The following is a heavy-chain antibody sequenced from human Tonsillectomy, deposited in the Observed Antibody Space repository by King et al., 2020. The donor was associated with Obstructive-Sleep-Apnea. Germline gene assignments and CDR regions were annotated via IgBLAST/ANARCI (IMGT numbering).Heavy chain of an antibody. J-gene: IGHJ4*02. CDR1: GFTFSSYG. Sequence: VQLVESGGGVVQPGRSLRLSCAAVGFTFSSYGMNWGRQAPGKGLEWVAFIRYDGSNKYYAASVKGRFTIPRDNSKNTLYLQMNSLGAEDAAVYYCAKRTGTTDYFDYWGQGTLVTVSS. D-gene: IGHD1-1*01. CDR2: IRYDGSNK. CDR3: AKRTGTTDYFDY. V-gene: IGHV3-30*02.